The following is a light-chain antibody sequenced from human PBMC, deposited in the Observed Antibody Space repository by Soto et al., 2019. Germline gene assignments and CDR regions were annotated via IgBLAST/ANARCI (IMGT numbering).Light chain of an antibody. Sequence: DFQMTQSPSTLSASVGDGVTITCRASQSIGSGLAWYQQQPGKAPKLLLYKATNLHRGVSSRFSGSGSGTDFSLTISSLQPADSATYYCQQYHDFQYTFGQGTKLEI. CDR2: KAT. CDR1: QSIGSG. CDR3: QQYHDFQYT. J-gene: IGKJ2*01. V-gene: IGKV1-5*03.